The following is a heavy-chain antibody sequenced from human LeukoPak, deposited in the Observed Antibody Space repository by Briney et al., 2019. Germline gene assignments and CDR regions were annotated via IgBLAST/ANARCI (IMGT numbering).Heavy chain of an antibody. J-gene: IGHJ4*02. V-gene: IGHV4-59*01. Sequence: SETLSLTCTVSGGSISSYYWSWIRQPPGKGLEWIGYIYSSGSTNYNPSLESRVTMSVDKSKNQFSLKLSSVTVADTAVYYCAGTGLFFDYWSQGTLVTVSS. CDR1: GGSISSYY. D-gene: IGHD7-27*01. CDR3: AGTGLFFDY. CDR2: IYSSGST.